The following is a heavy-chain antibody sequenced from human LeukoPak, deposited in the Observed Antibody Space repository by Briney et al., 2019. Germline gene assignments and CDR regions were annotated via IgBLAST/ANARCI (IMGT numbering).Heavy chain of an antibody. D-gene: IGHD1-26*01. Sequence: ASVKVSCKASGYTFTTYAMNWVRQAPGQGLEWMGWINTNTGNPTYAQGFTGRFVFSLDTSVTTSYLQISSPKAEDTAVYYCARGVGATRGVYYFDSWGQGTLVTVSS. J-gene: IGHJ4*02. CDR3: ARGVGATRGVYYFDS. CDR1: GYTFTTYA. V-gene: IGHV7-4-1*02. CDR2: INTNTGNP.